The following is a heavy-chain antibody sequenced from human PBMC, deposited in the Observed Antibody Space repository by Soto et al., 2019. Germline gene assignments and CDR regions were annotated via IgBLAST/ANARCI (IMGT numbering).Heavy chain of an antibody. D-gene: IGHD2-8*01. Sequence: GGSLRLSCVASAFDFSTYDMHWVRQAPGKGLEWLAFISSSGISKYYSDSLKGRLTISRDNSKSTLFLQLANLTSDDTSTYYCAKAFLCNGQSCYWYFDLWGRGTLVPVSS. CDR3: AKAFLCNGQSCYWYFDL. CDR2: ISSSGISK. CDR1: AFDFSTYD. J-gene: IGHJ2*01. V-gene: IGHV3-30*18.